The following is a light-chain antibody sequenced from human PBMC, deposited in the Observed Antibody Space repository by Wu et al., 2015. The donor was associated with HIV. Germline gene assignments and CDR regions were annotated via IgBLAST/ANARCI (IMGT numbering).Light chain of an antibody. Sequence: EIVLTQSPATLSLSPGERATLSCRASQSVSSYLAWYQQKPGQAPRLLIYDASNRATGIPARFSGSGSGTDFTLTISSLEPEDFAVYYCQQRREWLTFGGGTEGGDQT. J-gene: IGKJ4*01. CDR1: QSVSSY. CDR2: DAS. CDR3: QQRREWLT. V-gene: IGKV3-11*01.